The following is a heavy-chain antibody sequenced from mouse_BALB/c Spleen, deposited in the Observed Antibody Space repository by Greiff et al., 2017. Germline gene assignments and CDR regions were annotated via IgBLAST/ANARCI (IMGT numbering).Heavy chain of an antibody. Sequence: DVKLQESGPELVKPGASVKISCKASGYTFTDYNMHWVKQSHGKSLEWIGYIYPYNGGTGYNQKFKSKATLTVDNSSSTAYMELRSLTSEDSAVYYCASNYRYDDYFDYWGQGTTLTVSS. CDR1: GYTFTDYN. CDR2: IYPYNGGT. J-gene: IGHJ2*01. CDR3: ASNYRYDDYFDY. V-gene: IGHV1S29*02. D-gene: IGHD2-14*01.